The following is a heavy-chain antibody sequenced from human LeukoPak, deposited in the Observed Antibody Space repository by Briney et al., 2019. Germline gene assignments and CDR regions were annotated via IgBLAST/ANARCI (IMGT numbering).Heavy chain of an antibody. J-gene: IGHJ4*02. D-gene: IGHD3-16*02. V-gene: IGHV4-34*01. CDR1: NGSFSDHY. Sequence: SETLSLTFAVHNGSFSDHYWSWIRQPPGKGLEWIGEINHSGTTNYNPSLKSRVTISADTSKNQFSLKVTSMTAADTAVYYCARGRIVLDYWGQGTLVTVSS. CDR2: INHSGTT. CDR3: ARGRIVLDY.